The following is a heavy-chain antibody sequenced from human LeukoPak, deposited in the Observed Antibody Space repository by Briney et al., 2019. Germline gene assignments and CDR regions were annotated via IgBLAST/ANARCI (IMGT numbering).Heavy chain of an antibody. Sequence: SETLSLTCTVSGGSISSYYWSWIRQPAGKGLEWIGRIYTSGSTNYNPPLKSRVTMSVDTSKNQFSLKLSSVTAADTAVYYCARGGIAAVENWFDPWGQGTLVTVSS. CDR3: ARGGIAAVENWFDP. CDR1: GGSISSYY. V-gene: IGHV4-4*07. J-gene: IGHJ5*02. CDR2: IYTSGST. D-gene: IGHD6-13*01.